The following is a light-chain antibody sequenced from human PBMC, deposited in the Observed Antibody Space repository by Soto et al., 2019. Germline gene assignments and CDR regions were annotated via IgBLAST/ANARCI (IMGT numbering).Light chain of an antibody. J-gene: IGLJ1*01. CDR2: EVS. Sequence: QSVLTQPASVSGSPGQSITISCTGTSSDVGGYNYVSWYQQHPGKAPKLMIYEVSNRPSGVSNRFSGSKSGNTASLTISGIQAAEEADYHRSSYTRSSTPRGFGTGTKVT. CDR3: SSYTRSSTPRG. CDR1: SSDVGGYNY. V-gene: IGLV2-14*01.